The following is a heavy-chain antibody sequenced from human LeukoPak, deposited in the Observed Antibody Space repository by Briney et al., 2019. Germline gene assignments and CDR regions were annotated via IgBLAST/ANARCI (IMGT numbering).Heavy chain of an antibody. Sequence: ASVKVSCKASGYTFTGYYMHWVRQAPGQGLEWMGWIHPNSGGTNYAQKFQGRVTMTRDTSISTAYMELSRLRSDDTAVYYCARRLYSTDAFDIWGQGTMVTVSS. CDR2: IHPNSGGT. V-gene: IGHV1-2*02. D-gene: IGHD3-3*01. CDR3: ARRLYSTDAFDI. J-gene: IGHJ3*02. CDR1: GYTFTGYY.